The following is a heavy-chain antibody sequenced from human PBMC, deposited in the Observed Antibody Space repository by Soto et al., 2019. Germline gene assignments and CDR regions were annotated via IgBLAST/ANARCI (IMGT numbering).Heavy chain of an antibody. V-gene: IGHV3-23*01. Sequence: EVQLLESGGGLVQPGGSLRLSCAASGFTFSSYAMSWVRQAPGKGLEWVSAISGSGGSTYYADSVKGRFTIPRDNSKNTLYLQMNSLRAEDTAVYYCAKLRKEYSGYVLYYFDYWGQGTLVTVSS. D-gene: IGHD5-12*01. CDR2: ISGSGGST. CDR1: GFTFSSYA. J-gene: IGHJ4*02. CDR3: AKLRKEYSGYVLYYFDY.